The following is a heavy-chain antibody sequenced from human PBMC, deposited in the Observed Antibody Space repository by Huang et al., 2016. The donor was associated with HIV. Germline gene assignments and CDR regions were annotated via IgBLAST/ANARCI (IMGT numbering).Heavy chain of an antibody. J-gene: IGHJ4*02. Sequence: QVQLVQSGAAVKRPGASVKVSCTASGYIFTAYFIHGVRQAPGQVLEGMVGKNPKSVVTHDALKFQGRVTMTSDTSSSTVYMELSGLRSDDTAVYYCARGHTRRDFYDSSGYDFDYWGQGTLVTVSS. CDR3: ARGHTRRDFYDSSGYDFDY. V-gene: IGHV1-2*02. CDR1: GYIFTAYF. CDR2: KNPKSVVT. D-gene: IGHD3-22*01.